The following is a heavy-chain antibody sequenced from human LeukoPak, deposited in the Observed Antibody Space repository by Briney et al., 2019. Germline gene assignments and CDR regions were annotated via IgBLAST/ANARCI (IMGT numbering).Heavy chain of an antibody. CDR2: INWNGESI. Sequence: GGSLRLSCAASGFTFKNYGMTWVRHAPGKGLEWVSGINWNGESISYGDSVKGRFTISRDNGKNSLYLQMNSLRAEDTALYYCARGTGPGYFYMDVWGKGTTVTVSS. V-gene: IGHV3-20*04. J-gene: IGHJ6*03. CDR3: ARGTGPGYFYMDV. CDR1: GFTFKNYG. D-gene: IGHD1-1*01.